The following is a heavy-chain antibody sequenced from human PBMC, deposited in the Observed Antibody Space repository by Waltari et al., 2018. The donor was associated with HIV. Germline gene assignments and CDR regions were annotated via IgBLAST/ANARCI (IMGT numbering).Heavy chain of an antibody. J-gene: IGHJ4*02. CDR1: GFRLSDYW. D-gene: IGHD3-9*01. CDR3: ARADYFHN. V-gene: IGHV3-74*01. CDR2: MKSDANSA. Sequence: EVQLVESGGGSVQPGGSLRLTCVVSGFRLSDYWMHWVRQVPGKGLVWVSRMKSDANSATYAGSLKGRFTISSDNTKNTLYLQMNSLRDEDTAVYYCARADYFHNWGQGTLVTVSS.